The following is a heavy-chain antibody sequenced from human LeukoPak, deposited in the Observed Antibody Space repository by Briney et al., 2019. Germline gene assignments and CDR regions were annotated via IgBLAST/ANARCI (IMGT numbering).Heavy chain of an antibody. CDR2: MYPGDSDT. CDR3: AGGSIDEAFDY. J-gene: IGHJ4*02. D-gene: IGHD2/OR15-2a*01. V-gene: IGHV5-51*01. CDR1: GYSFRTYW. Sequence: GESLKISCKASGYSFRTYWIGWVRQMPGRGLEWMAIMYPGDSDTTYSPSFQGQVTISVDKSISTAYLQWSSLGASDTATYYCAGGSIDEAFDYWGQGTLVVVSS.